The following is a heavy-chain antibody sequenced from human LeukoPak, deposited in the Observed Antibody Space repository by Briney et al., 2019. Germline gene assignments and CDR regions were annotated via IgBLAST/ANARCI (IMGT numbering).Heavy chain of an antibody. CDR1: GGSISSSSYY. CDR2: IYYSGST. CDR3: AGRVAAAGTNYFDY. J-gene: IGHJ4*02. D-gene: IGHD6-13*01. Sequence: PSETLSLTCTVSGGSISSSSYYWGWIRQPPGKGLEWIGSIYYSGSTYYNPSLKSRVTISVDTSKNQFSLKLSSVTAVDTAVYYCAGRVAAAGTNYFDYWGQGTLVTVSS. V-gene: IGHV4-39*01.